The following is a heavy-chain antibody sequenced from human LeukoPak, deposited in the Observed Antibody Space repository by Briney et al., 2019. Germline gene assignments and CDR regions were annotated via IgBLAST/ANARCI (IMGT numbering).Heavy chain of an antibody. J-gene: IGHJ6*02. V-gene: IGHV4-59*08. D-gene: IGHD4/OR15-4a*01. CDR3: ARRSMVRTVGYYYALDV. Sequence: SETLSLTCSVSGGFINSDYWSWIRQPPGKGLEWIGYIYYSGSTNYNPSLKSRVTISVDTSKKQFSLKLSSVTAADTAVYYCARRSMVRTVGYYYALDVWGQGTTVTVSS. CDR1: GGFINSDY. CDR2: IYYSGST.